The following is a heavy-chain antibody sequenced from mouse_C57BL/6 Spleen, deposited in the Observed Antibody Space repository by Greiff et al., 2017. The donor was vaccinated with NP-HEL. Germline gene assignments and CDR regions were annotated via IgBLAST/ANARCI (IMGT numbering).Heavy chain of an antibody. Sequence: EVKLMESGGGLVKPGGSLKLSCAASGFTFSDYGMHWVRQAPEKGLEWVAYISSGSSTIYYADTVKGRFTFSRDNAKNTLFLQMNSLRSEDTAMYYCARSGTTVVDYAMDYWGQGTSVTVSS. J-gene: IGHJ4*01. CDR2: ISSGSSTI. V-gene: IGHV5-17*01. D-gene: IGHD1-1*01. CDR1: GFTFSDYG. CDR3: ARSGTTVVDYAMDY.